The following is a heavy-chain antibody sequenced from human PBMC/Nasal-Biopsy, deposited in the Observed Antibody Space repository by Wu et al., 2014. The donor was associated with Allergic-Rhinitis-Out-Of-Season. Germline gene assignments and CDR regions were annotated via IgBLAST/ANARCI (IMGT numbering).Heavy chain of an antibody. J-gene: IGHJ6*02. D-gene: IGHD5/OR15-5a*01. CDR3: ARDLSTYYYYYGMDV. Sequence: NYVDSVKGRFTMSRDDAKNSLYLQMNSLRAEDTAVYYCARDLSTYYYYYGMDVWGQGTTVTVSS. V-gene: IGHV3-7*01.